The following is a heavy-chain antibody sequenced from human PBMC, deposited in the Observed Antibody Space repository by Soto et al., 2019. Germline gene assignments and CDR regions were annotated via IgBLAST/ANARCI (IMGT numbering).Heavy chain of an antibody. CDR3: AKGIKWELPFDY. CDR1: GFTFRNNA. Sequence: EVQLLESGGGLVQPGGSLRLSCAASGFTFRNNAMSWVRQAPGKGLEWVSAISGRGDKTYFAGSVKGRFTISRDDSKNTRYLQMNSLRAEDTAVYYCAKGIKWELPFDYWGQGTLVTVSS. D-gene: IGHD1-26*01. V-gene: IGHV3-23*01. J-gene: IGHJ4*02. CDR2: ISGRGDKT.